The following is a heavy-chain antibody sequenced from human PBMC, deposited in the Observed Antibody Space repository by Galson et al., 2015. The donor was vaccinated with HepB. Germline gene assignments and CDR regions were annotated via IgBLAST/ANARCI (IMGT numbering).Heavy chain of an antibody. Sequence: SLRLSCAVSGLTFSDYYMSWIRQAPGKGLEWISYISASSYYTNYADSVKGRFTISRDNAKNSLYLQMNSLRAEDTAVYYCARDGGYSYGRDFDYWGQGALVTVSS. CDR3: ARDGGYSYGRDFDY. J-gene: IGHJ4*02. V-gene: IGHV3-11*06. CDR2: ISASSYYT. CDR1: GLTFSDYY. D-gene: IGHD5-18*01.